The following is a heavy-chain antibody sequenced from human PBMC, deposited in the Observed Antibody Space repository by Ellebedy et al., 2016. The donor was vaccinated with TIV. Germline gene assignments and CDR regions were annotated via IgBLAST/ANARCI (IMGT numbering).Heavy chain of an antibody. J-gene: IGHJ4*02. CDR3: AKVITRVAFDY. CDR1: GFTFDEYA. V-gene: IGHV3-7*01. D-gene: IGHD3-16*01. Sequence: GGSLRLSCAASGFTFDEYAMHWVRLSPGKGLEWVANIKQDGSEKYYVDSVKGRFTISRDNAKNTLYLQMNSLRAEDTSLYYCAKVITRVAFDYWGQGTRVTVSS. CDR2: IKQDGSEK.